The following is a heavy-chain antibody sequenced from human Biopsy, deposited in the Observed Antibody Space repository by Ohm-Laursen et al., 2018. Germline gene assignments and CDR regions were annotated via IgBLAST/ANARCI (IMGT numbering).Heavy chain of an antibody. J-gene: IGHJ4*02. CDR3: ARVGSGWAPFDY. V-gene: IGHV4-38-2*01. CDR1: GYSISSDYR. CDR2: IFKDGNT. Sequence: SDTLSLTCAVSGYSISSDYRWGWIRQAPGKTLEWLGNIFKDGNTHYNPSLRSRLIISIDTSKNQFSLMMTSVSGADTAVYFCARVGSGWAPFDYWGQGTLVTVSS. D-gene: IGHD6-19*01.